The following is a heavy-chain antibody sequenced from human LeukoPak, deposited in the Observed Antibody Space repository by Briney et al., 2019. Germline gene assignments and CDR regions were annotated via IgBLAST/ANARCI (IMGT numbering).Heavy chain of an antibody. J-gene: IGHJ6*02. V-gene: IGHV4-59*01. Sequence: PSETLSLTCTVSGGSISSYYWSWIRQPPGKGLEWLGYIYYSGSTNYNPSLKSRVTISVDTSKNQFSLKLSSVTAADTAVYYCARAYGGNYYYYYYGMDVWGQGTTVTVSS. D-gene: IGHD4-23*01. CDR1: GGSISSYY. CDR3: ARAYGGNYYYYYYGMDV. CDR2: IYYSGST.